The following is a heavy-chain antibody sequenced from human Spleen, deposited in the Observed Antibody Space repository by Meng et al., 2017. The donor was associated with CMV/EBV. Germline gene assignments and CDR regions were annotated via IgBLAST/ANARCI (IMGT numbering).Heavy chain of an antibody. V-gene: IGHV4-31*03. CDR3: ARYMSGGYYWFDP. D-gene: IGHD3-22*01. J-gene: IGHJ5*02. Sequence: VQLQERGPGLVKPSQPLSLTCSVSGGSISTSGHWWSWIRQHPGKGLEWIGYVFYSGSTQYNPSLKSRVSISVDTSKNQFSLKLYSMTAADTAVYYFARYMSGGYYWFDPWGQGTLVTVSS. CDR2: VFYSGST. CDR1: GGSISTSGHW.